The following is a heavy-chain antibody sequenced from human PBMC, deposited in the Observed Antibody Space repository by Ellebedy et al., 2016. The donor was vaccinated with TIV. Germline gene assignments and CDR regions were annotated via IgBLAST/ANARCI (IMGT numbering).Heavy chain of an antibody. V-gene: IGHV3-23*01. CDR3: ASGIAARQWYYYYGMDV. CDR1: GFTFSSYA. Sequence: PGGSLRLSCAASGFTFSSYAMSWVRQAPGKGLEWVSAISGSGGSTYYADSVKGRFTISRDNAKNSLYLQMNSLRAEDTAVYYCASGIAARQWYYYYGMDVWGQGTTVTVSS. J-gene: IGHJ6*02. CDR2: ISGSGGST. D-gene: IGHD6-6*01.